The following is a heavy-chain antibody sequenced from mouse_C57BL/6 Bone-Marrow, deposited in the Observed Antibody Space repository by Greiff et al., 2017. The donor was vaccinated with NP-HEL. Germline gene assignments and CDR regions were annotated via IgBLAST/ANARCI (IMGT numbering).Heavy chain of an antibody. J-gene: IGHJ3*01. CDR1: GFTFSIYG. CDR3: ARQGVEGFAY. V-gene: IGHV5-6*01. Sequence: EVMLVESGGDLVKPGGSLKLSFAASGFTFSIYGMSWVRQTPDKRLEWVATISSGGSYTYYPDSVKGRFTISRDNAKNTLYLQMSSLKSEDTAMYYCARQGVEGFAYWGQGTLVTVSA. D-gene: IGHD1-1*02. CDR2: ISSGGSYT.